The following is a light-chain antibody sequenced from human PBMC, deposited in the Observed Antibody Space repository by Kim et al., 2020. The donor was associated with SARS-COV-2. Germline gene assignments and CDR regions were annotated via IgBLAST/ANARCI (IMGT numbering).Light chain of an antibody. V-gene: IGKV3-15*01. Sequence: EIVMTQSPATLSASPGERATLSCRASQSVGSELAWYQQKPGQAPRLLIYGASTMATAIPARFSVSGSGTEFTLTISSLQPEDFAVYYCQQYNNWAITFGGGTKVDIK. CDR3: QQYNNWAIT. CDR2: GAS. CDR1: QSVGSE. J-gene: IGKJ4*01.